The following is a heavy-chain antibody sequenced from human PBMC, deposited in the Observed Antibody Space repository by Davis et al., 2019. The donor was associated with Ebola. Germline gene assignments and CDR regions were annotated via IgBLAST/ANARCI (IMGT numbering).Heavy chain of an antibody. CDR3: ATITPIDY. Sequence: PGGSLRLSCAASGFTFGSYSMNWVRQAPGKGLEWVSYISSSSSYIYYADSVRGRFTISRDNAKNSLYLQMNSLRAEDTALYYCATITPIDYWGQGTVVTVSS. V-gene: IGHV3-21*04. J-gene: IGHJ4*02. CDR1: GFTFGSYS. CDR2: ISSSSSYI. D-gene: IGHD5-12*01.